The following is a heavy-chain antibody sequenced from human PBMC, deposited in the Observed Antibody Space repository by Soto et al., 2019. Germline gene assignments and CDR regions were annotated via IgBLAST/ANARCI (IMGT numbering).Heavy chain of an antibody. V-gene: IGHV4-39*07. CDR2: IYFGGNT. Sequence: SETLSLTCSVSGVSINNSDFLWGWVRQPPGKALEWIGSIYFGGNTYHNPSLESRVTISADTSKNQFSLKLTSVTVADTAVYYCASYRGALYFESWGPGILVTVS. D-gene: IGHD3-16*01. J-gene: IGHJ4*02. CDR3: ASYRGALYFES. CDR1: GVSINNSDFL.